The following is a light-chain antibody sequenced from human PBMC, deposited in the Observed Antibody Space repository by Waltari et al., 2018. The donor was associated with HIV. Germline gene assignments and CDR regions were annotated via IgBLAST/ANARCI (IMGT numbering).Light chain of an antibody. CDR2: IKN. J-gene: IGLJ3*02. CDR1: SSNIGNNP. V-gene: IGLV1-44*01. CDR3: AAWEDGLHGPV. Sequence: QSVLTQPPSPSWTPGKRVTLSCSVSSSNIGNNPVEWYQQFPGTAPKLLIYIKNQRPSGGPDRISGATSGTSASLAIGGLQSDDEADYYCAAWEDGLHGPVFGGGTKLTVL.